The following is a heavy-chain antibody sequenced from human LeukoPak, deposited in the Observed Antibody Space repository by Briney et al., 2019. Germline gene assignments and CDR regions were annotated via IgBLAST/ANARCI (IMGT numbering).Heavy chain of an antibody. CDR1: GFTFSGSA. V-gene: IGHV3-73*01. Sequence: GGSLRLSCAASGFTFSGSAMHWVRQASGKGLEWVGRIRSKAYNYATAYAASVKGRFTISRDDSKNTAYLQMNSLKTEDTAVYYCTRLHLAGYDYWGQGTLVTVSS. CDR2: IRSKAYNYAT. CDR3: TRLHLAGYDY. D-gene: IGHD3-9*01. J-gene: IGHJ4*02.